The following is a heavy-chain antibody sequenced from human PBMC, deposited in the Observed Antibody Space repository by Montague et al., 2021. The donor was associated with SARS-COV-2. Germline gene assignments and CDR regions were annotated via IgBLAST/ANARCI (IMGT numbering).Heavy chain of an antibody. V-gene: IGHV4-4*07. CDR3: ARDRFDFGAGRQGTIDF. CDR2: MHFTGKT. Sequence: SETLSLTCSVSGDSITNHYRSWIRQPAGKGLEWIGRMHFTGKTNFSPFFSSRLTMSADTSKDQFSLKLTSVTAADTAIYFCARDRFDFGAGRQGTIDFWGQGTLVTVSS. J-gene: IGHJ4*02. D-gene: IGHD3-10*01. CDR1: GDSITNHY.